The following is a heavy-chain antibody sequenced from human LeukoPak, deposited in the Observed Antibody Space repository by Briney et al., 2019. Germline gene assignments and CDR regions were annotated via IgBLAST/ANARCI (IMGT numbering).Heavy chain of an antibody. CDR1: GYTFTSYG. CDR3: ARDGDDYGVNSVY. Sequence: ASVKVSCKASGYTFTSYGTSWGREAPGPGIEWMGSISEYKGNRNYAQKLQGSLNMTTHTSTSTAYVELRSLRSDDTAVYYCARDGDDYGVNSVYWGRRPLVTVSS. J-gene: IGHJ4*02. CDR2: ISEYKGNR. D-gene: IGHD4-23*01. V-gene: IGHV1-18*01.